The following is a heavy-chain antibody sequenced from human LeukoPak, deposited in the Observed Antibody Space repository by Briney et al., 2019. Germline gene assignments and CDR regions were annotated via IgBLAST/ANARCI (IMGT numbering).Heavy chain of an antibody. Sequence: SETLSLTCAVYGGSFSGYYWSWIRQPPGKGLEWIGEINHSGSTNYNPSLKSRVTISVDTSKNQLSLKLSSVTAADTAVYYCARRAPYGSGSYYRRGGLVYYFDYWGQGTLVTVSS. V-gene: IGHV4-34*01. CDR1: GGSFSGYY. CDR2: INHSGST. J-gene: IGHJ4*02. D-gene: IGHD3-10*01. CDR3: ARRAPYGSGSYYRRGGLVYYFDY.